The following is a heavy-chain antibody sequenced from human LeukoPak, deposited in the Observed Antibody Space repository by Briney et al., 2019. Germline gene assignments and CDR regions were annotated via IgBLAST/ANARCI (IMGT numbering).Heavy chain of an antibody. J-gene: IGHJ4*02. CDR1: GFILSNYA. Sequence: GGSLRLSCAGSGFILSNYAMSWVRQAPGQGLEWVSTISNSGDATFYADAVKGRFTIPRDNSKNTLYLQMNSLRAEDTAVYYCARARYYYDSSGYAIDYWGQGTLVTVSS. D-gene: IGHD3-22*01. CDR3: ARARYYYDSSGYAIDY. CDR2: ISNSGDAT. V-gene: IGHV3-23*01.